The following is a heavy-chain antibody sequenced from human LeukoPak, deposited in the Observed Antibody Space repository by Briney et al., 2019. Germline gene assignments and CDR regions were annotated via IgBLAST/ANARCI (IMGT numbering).Heavy chain of an antibody. D-gene: IGHD5-18*01. CDR3: ARHRLAAMVTGFDY. CDR1: GYIFTSYW. V-gene: IGHV5-51*01. CDR2: IYPGDSDT. Sequence: GESLQISCKGSGYIFTSYWIGWVRPLPGKGLEWMGIIYPGDSDTRYSPSFQGQVTISADKSISTAYLQWSSLKASDTAMYYCARHRLAAMVTGFDYWGQGTLVTVSS. J-gene: IGHJ4*02.